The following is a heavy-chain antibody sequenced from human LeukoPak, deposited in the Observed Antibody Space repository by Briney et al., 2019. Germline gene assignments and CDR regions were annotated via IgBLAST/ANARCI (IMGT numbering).Heavy chain of an antibody. CDR1: DYSISSHYY. Sequence: SETLSLTCTVSDYSISSHYYWGWIRQPPGKGLEWIGSIYHSGTTYYNPSLKSRATISVATSKNQFSLKLSSVTAADTAVYYCARGMIENGSSALDIWGQGTKVTVSS. J-gene: IGHJ3*02. D-gene: IGHD3-22*01. V-gene: IGHV4-38-2*02. CDR3: ARGMIENGSSALDI. CDR2: IYHSGTT.